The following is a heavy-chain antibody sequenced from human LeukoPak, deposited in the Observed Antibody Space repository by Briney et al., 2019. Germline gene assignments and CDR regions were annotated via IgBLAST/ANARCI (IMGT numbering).Heavy chain of an antibody. CDR3: ARDASFMTTVTPDAFDI. D-gene: IGHD4-4*01. J-gene: IGHJ3*02. V-gene: IGHV3-21*01. CDR2: ISSSSSYI. CDR1: GFTFSSYI. Sequence: GGSLRLSCAASGFTFSSYIMNWVRQAPGKGLEWVSSISSSSSYIYYADSVKGRFTISRDNAKNSLYLQMNSLRAEDTAVYYCARDASFMTTVTPDAFDIWGQGTMVTVSS.